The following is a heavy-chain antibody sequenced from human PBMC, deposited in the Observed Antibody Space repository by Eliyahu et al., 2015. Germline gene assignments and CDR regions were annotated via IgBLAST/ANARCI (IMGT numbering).Heavy chain of an antibody. J-gene: IGHJ4*02. Sequence: QVLLVQSGTEVKKPGASVTVSXKTSGNTLTNHYIHWVRQAPGQGLEWMGVINPKGSVTVYAQRFQDRVTITRDTSTSTVYMGLWSLTSEDTALYFCVGDLQSGYFSGAYWGQGTLVIVSS. D-gene: IGHD5-12*01. CDR1: GNTLTNHY. V-gene: IGHV1-46*03. CDR2: INPKGSVT. CDR3: VGDLQSGYFSGAY.